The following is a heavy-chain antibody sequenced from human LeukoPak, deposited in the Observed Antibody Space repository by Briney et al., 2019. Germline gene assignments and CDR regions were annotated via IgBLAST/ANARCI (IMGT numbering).Heavy chain of an antibody. CDR2: ISGSGGST. CDR3: AKGLTYYYDSSGSLFDY. Sequence: TGGSLRLSCVASGFTFSSYAMSWVRQAPGKGLEWVSAISGSGGSTYYADSVKGRFTISRDNSKNTLYLQMNSLRAEDTAVYYCAKGLTYYYDSSGSLFDYWGQGTLVTVSS. CDR1: GFTFSSYA. V-gene: IGHV3-23*01. J-gene: IGHJ4*02. D-gene: IGHD3-22*01.